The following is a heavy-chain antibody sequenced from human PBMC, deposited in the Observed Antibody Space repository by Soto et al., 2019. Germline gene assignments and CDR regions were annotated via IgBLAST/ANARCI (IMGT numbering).Heavy chain of an antibody. CDR2: ILVRGST. CDR3: AKATATGGGAFDI. Sequence: HPGGSLRLSCAASGFTCSSYDMSWVRQAPGKGLEWVSTILVRGSTHYPDSVKGRFTISRDNSKNTVFLQMNSLTAGDTAMYYCAKATATGGGAFDICGQGTVVTVSS. V-gene: IGHV3-23*01. CDR1: GFTCSSYD. D-gene: IGHD2-8*02. J-gene: IGHJ3*02.